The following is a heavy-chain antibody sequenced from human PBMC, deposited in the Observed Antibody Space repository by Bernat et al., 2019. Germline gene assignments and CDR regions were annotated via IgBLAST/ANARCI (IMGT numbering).Heavy chain of an antibody. Sequence: EVDLVESGGGLVQPGGSLRLSCAASGFTFRIYAMHWVRQAPGKGLEYLSSLLGNGAHPQYANSVKGRFTISRDNSKNTLYLQMGSLRPEDTAVYYCARDKDGGYAFDYWGQGTLVTVSS. J-gene: IGHJ4*02. CDR3: ARDKDGGYAFDY. CDR1: GFTFRIYA. CDR2: LLGNGAHP. D-gene: IGHD5-12*01. V-gene: IGHV3-64*01.